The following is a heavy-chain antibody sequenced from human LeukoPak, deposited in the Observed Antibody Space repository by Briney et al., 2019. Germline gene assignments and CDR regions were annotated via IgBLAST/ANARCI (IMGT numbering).Heavy chain of an antibody. CDR2: ISYGGSNK. D-gene: IGHD6-13*01. CDR3: ARNEAAAGTHYFDY. CDR1: GFTFSSYA. Sequence: PGGSLRLSCAASGFTFSSYAMHWVRQAPGKGLEWVAVISYGGSNKYYADSVKGRFTISRDNSKNTLYLQMNSLRAEDTAVYYCARNEAAAGTHYFDYWGQGTLVTVSS. V-gene: IGHV3-30*04. J-gene: IGHJ4*02.